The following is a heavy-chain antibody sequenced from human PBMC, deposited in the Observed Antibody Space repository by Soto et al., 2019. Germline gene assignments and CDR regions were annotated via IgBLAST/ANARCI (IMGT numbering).Heavy chain of an antibody. CDR1: GFTFSTYA. V-gene: IGHV3-23*01. J-gene: IGHJ4*02. D-gene: IGHD2-2*01. CDR2: ISGNGGDYT. CDR3: VPLCRYCSTTTPS. Sequence: EVQLLESGGGLVQPGGSLRLSCAASGFTFSTYAMSWIRQAPRKGLEWVSAISGNGGDYTYYADSVKGRFTISRDNSKNTLYLQMNSLRAEDTAVYYCVPLCRYCSTTTPSWGQGTLVTVSS.